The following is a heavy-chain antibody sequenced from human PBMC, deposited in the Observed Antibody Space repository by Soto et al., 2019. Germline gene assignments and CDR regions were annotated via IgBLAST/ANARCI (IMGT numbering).Heavy chain of an antibody. CDR1: GGSFSGYY. CDR3: ARGSSGWYLPTKHYYYYYMDV. D-gene: IGHD6-19*01. CDR2: INHSGST. V-gene: IGHV4-34*01. J-gene: IGHJ6*03. Sequence: QVQLQQWGAGLLKPSETLSLTCAVYGGSFSGYYWSWIRQPPGKGLGWIGEINHSGSTNYNPSLKSRVTISVDTSKNQFSLKLSSVTAADTAVYYCARGSSGWYLPTKHYYYYYMDVWGKGTTVTVSS.